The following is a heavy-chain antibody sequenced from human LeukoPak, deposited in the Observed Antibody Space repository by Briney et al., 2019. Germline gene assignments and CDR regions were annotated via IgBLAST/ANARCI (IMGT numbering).Heavy chain of an antibody. CDR1: GFTFSDSW. CDR3: TTGGGVYDYVSLD. D-gene: IGHD3-16*01. J-gene: IGHJ1*01. CDR2: IKSKSDGGTK. Sequence: GGSLRLSCVASGFTFSDSWMNWVRQAPGKGLEWVCRIKSKSDGGTKDYAVPGTGKFTISRDDSKNTLHLQMNSLKSEDTAVYYCTTGGGVYDYVSLDWGESTLATVSS. V-gene: IGHV3-15*01.